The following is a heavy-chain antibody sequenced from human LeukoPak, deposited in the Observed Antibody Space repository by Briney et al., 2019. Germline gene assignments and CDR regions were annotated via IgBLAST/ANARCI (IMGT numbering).Heavy chain of an antibody. CDR1: GFKFSDYY. CDR3: AKVAARKAYNQYYMDA. J-gene: IGHJ6*03. D-gene: IGHD6-6*01. V-gene: IGHV3-11*01. Sequence: GGSLRLSCAAYGFKFSDYYMKWIRQAPGKGLEWVSYISPSGASTYYADSVKGRFTISRDNAENSLYLRIDSLRAEDTAIYYCAKVAARKAYNQYYMDAWGKGTSVTVSS. CDR2: ISPSGAST.